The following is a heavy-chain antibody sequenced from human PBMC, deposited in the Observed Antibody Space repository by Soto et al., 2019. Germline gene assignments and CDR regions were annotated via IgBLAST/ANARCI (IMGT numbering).Heavy chain of an antibody. CDR3: ARGAAWGYVMGIYYFDS. D-gene: IGHD5-12*01. CDR2: IYYGGST. V-gene: IGHV4-59*01. CDR1: GGSISSYD. Sequence: QVQLQESGPGLVKPSETLSLTCTVSGGSISSYDWSWIRQPPGPGLEWFWYIYYGGSTKYNPSLKCRVTIPVDTSKNQFSLKLSAVNAADTAVYYCARGAAWGYVMGIYYFDSWGQGTLVSVSS. J-gene: IGHJ4*02.